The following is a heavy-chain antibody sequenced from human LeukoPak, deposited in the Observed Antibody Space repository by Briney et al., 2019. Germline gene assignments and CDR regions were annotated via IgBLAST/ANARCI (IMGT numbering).Heavy chain of an antibody. CDR3: ARDSPFVVVPAASVAHYYGMDV. V-gene: IGHV3-11*06. CDR1: GFTFSDYY. D-gene: IGHD2-2*01. CDR2: ISSSSSYT. J-gene: IGHJ6*04. Sequence: PGGSLRLSCAASGFTFSDYYMSWIRQAPGKGLEWVSSISSSSSYTNYADSVKGRFTIPRDNAKNSLYLQMNSLRAEDTAVYYCARDSPFVVVPAASVAHYYGMDVWGKGTTVTVSS.